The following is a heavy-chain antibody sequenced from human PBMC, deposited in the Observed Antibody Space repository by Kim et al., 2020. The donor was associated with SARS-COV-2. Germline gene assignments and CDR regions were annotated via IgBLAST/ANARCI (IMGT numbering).Heavy chain of an antibody. Sequence: GGSLRLSCAASGFIFSDYWMRWVRQAPGKGLEWVANIKKDGSEKYYVDSVKGRFTISRDNAKNSLYLQMNSLRAEDTAVFYCARAYNSGWDNEGYWGQGTLVTVSS. V-gene: IGHV3-7*04. CDR1: GFIFSDYW. CDR2: IKKDGSEK. CDR3: ARAYNSGWDNEGY. D-gene: IGHD6-19*01. J-gene: IGHJ4*02.